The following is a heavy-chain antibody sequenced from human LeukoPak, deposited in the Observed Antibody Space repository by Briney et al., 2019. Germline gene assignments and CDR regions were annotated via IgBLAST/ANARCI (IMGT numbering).Heavy chain of an antibody. Sequence: QSGGSLRLSCAASGFTFSSYGMHWVRQAPGKGLEWVAVIWYDGSNKYYADSVKGRFTISRDNSKNTLYLQMNSLRAEDTAVYYCARDPGGSGASYNWFDPWGQGTLVTVSS. CDR2: IWYDGSNK. CDR1: GFTFSSYG. V-gene: IGHV3-33*01. CDR3: ARDPGGSGASYNWFDP. D-gene: IGHD3-10*01. J-gene: IGHJ5*02.